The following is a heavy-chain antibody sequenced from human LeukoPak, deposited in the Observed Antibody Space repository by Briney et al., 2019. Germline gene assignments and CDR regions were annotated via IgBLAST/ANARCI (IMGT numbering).Heavy chain of an antibody. CDR2: ISSSSSTI. CDR1: GFTFSSYS. CDR3: ARALAADYDILTEGFDY. V-gene: IGHV3-48*02. J-gene: IGHJ4*02. D-gene: IGHD3-9*01. Sequence: GGSLRLSCAASGFTFSSYSISWVRQAPGKGLEWVSYISSSSSTIYYADSVKGRFTISRDNAKNSLYLQMNSLRDEDTAVYYCARALAADYDILTEGFDYWGQGTLVTVSS.